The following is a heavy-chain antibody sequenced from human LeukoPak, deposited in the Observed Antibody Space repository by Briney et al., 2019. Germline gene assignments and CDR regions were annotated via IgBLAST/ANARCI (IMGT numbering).Heavy chain of an antibody. J-gene: IGHJ3*02. CDR1: GGSISSYY. Sequence: SETLSLTCTVSGGSISSYYWSWIRQPPGKGLEWIGYIYYSGSTNYNPSLNSRVTISVDTSKNQFSLKLSSVTAADTAVYYCAREVAVAGTDAFDIWGQGTMVTVSS. CDR2: IYYSGST. CDR3: AREVAVAGTDAFDI. D-gene: IGHD6-19*01. V-gene: IGHV4-59*01.